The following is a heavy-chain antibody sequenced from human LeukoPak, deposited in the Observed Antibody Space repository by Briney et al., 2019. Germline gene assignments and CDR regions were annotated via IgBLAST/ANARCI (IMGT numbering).Heavy chain of an antibody. Sequence: GGALRLSCAPSGFTFSSYALSWVRQAPAKGLAGVSAISGSGGSTYYADSVKGRFTISRDNSKNTLYLQMNSLTAEDTAVYYCAKDLRPFDYWGQGTLVTVSS. CDR2: ISGSGGST. V-gene: IGHV3-23*01. CDR3: AKDLRPFDY. CDR1: GFTFSSYA. J-gene: IGHJ4*02.